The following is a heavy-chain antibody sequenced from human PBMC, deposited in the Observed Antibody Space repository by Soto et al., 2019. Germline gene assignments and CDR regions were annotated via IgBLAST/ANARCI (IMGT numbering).Heavy chain of an antibody. D-gene: IGHD3-10*01. CDR1: GGSISNSDYY. J-gene: IGHJ6*02. V-gene: IGHV4-39*01. CDR3: EGQRDYHGMDV. CDR2: IYYSGST. Sequence: PSETLSLTCTVSGGSISNSDYYWGWVRQPPGKGLEWIGSIYYSGSTYYNPSLKSRVTISIDTSKNQFSLKLSSVTAADTAVYYCEGQRDYHGMDVWGQGTTVTVSS.